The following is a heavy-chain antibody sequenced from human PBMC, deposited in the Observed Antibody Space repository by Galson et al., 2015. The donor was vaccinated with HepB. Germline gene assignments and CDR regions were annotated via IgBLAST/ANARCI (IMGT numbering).Heavy chain of an antibody. V-gene: IGHV1-3*01. D-gene: IGHD2-15*01. Sequence: SVKVSCKASGYTFTSYAIHWVRQAPGQRLEWMGWINAGNGNTEYSQVFQGRVTITRDTSASTAYMELSSLSSEDTAVYYCARGVDCSGGSCYPGGWFDPWGQGTLVTVSS. CDR2: INAGNGNT. CDR3: ARGVDCSGGSCYPGGWFDP. J-gene: IGHJ5*02. CDR1: GYTFTSYA.